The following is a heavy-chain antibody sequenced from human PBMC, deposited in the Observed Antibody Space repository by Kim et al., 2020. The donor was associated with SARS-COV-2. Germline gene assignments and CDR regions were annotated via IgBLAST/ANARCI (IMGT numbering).Heavy chain of an antibody. Sequence: YNPSLKSRASISVDTSKNQLSLSLNSVTAADTAVYYCASDSSGYYVLFDHWGQGILVTVSS. CDR3: ASDSSGYYVLFDH. D-gene: IGHD3-22*01. V-gene: IGHV4-39*07. J-gene: IGHJ4*02.